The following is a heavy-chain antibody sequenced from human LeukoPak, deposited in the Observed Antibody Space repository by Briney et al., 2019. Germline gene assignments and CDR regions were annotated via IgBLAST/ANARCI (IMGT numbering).Heavy chain of an antibody. CDR2: TYYRSKWFY. D-gene: IGHD6-13*01. CDR3: ARDGPNPGYSSSWFDY. J-gene: IGHJ4*02. CDR1: GDRVSSSRVA. V-gene: IGHV6-1*01. Sequence: SRTLSLTCAISGDRVSSSRVAWNWIRQSPSRGLEWLGRTYYRSKWFYDYAVSVKSRIKINPDTSKNQFSLQLNSVTPEDTAVYYCARDGPNPGYSSSWFDYWGQGALVSVSS.